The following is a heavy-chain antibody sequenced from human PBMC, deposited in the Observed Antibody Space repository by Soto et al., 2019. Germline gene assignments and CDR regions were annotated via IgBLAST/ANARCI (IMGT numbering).Heavy chain of an antibody. D-gene: IGHD5-12*01. J-gene: IGHJ6*02. CDR1: GFTFSGYG. CDR2: ITYDGNNI. Sequence: GGSLRLSCAASGFTFSGYGMPWVRQAPGKGLEWVAVITYDGNNIYYADSVKGRFTISRDNSKYTLYLQMNSLRGEDTAVYYCARGSKAGDGYNSVDHYYYGMDVWGQGNTVTVSS. V-gene: IGHV3-30*03. CDR3: ARGSKAGDGYNSVDHYYYGMDV.